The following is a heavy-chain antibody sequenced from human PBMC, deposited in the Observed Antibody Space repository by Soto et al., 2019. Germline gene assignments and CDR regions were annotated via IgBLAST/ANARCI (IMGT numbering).Heavy chain of an antibody. V-gene: IGHV5-10-1*01. CDR1: GYRFASQW. J-gene: IGHJ4*02. CDR3: ATRGLTTYYFGY. Sequence: GESLKISCKVSGYRFASQWISWVRQVPGKGQEWMGRIDLSESYTTYNPSFQGHVTFSADKSITTAYLQWRSLEASDTAIYYCATRGLTTYYFGYWGQGTLVTVSS. CDR2: IDLSESYT.